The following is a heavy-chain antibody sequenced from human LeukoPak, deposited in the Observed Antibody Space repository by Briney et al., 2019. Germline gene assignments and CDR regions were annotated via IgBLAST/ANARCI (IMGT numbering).Heavy chain of an antibody. V-gene: IGHV3-30-3*02. CDR3: AKSRSGSANWALRIFDN. CDR1: GFTFSSYA. CDR2: ISYDGSNK. D-gene: IGHD1-1*01. J-gene: IGHJ4*02. Sequence: PGRSLRLSCAASGFTFSSYAMHWVRQAPGKGLEWVAVISYDGSNKYYADSVKGRFTISRDNSKNTLYLQMNSLRAEDTAVYYCAKSRSGSANWALRIFDNWGQGTLVTVSS.